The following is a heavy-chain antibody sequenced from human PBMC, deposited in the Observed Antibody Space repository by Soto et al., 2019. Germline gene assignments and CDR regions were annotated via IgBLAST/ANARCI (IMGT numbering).Heavy chain of an antibody. J-gene: IGHJ6*03. CDR3: AKDTLYGGNYYYYYMDV. CDR2: ISWNSGSV. V-gene: IGHV3-9*01. D-gene: IGHD4-17*01. CDR1: GFPFDEYA. Sequence: GGSLRLSCAVSGFPFDEYAMHWVRPAPGKGLEWVSGISWNSGSVGYANSVKGRFTISRDNAKNSLYLQMNSLRAEDTALYYCAKDTLYGGNYYYYYMDVWGKGTAVTVSS.